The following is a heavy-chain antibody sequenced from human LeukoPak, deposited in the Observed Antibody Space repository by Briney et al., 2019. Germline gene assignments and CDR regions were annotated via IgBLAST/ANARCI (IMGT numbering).Heavy chain of an antibody. D-gene: IGHD3-10*01. CDR1: GGTFTSYA. J-gene: IGHJ5*02. CDR2: IIPIFGTA. V-gene: IGHV1-69*01. Sequence: GSSVKVSCKASGGTFTSYAISWVRQAPGQGLEWMGGIIPIFGTAKYAQKFQGRVTITADESTSTAYMELSSLRSEDTAVYYGARGGGITMVREVIPQVWFDPWGQGTLVTVSS. CDR3: ARGGGITMVREVIPQVWFDP.